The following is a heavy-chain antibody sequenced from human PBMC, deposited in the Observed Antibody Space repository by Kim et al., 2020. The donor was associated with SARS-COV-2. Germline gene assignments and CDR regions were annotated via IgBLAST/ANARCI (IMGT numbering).Heavy chain of an antibody. CDR3: ARDLGGRDGYKGGI. V-gene: IGHV1-69*13. D-gene: IGHD5-12*01. Sequence: SVKVSCKASGGTFSSYAISWVRQAPGQGLEWMGGLIPIFGTANYEQKFQGRVTITADESTSTAYMELSSLRSEDTAVYYCARDLGGRDGYKGGIWGQGTMVTVSS. J-gene: IGHJ3*02. CDR1: GGTFSSYA. CDR2: LIPIFGTA.